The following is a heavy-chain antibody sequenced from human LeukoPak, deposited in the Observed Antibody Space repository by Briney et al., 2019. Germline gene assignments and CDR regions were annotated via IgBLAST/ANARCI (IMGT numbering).Heavy chain of an antibody. D-gene: IGHD3-10*01. V-gene: IGHV4-59*01. CDR1: GGSISSYY. CDR3: ARGYYGSGSYFS. J-gene: IGHJ4*02. Sequence: PSETLSLTCTVSGGSISSYYWSWIRQPPGKGLEWIGYIYYSGSTNYNPSLKSRVTISVDTSKNQFSLKLSSVTAADTAVYYCARGYYGSGSYFSGGQGTLVTVSS. CDR2: IYYSGST.